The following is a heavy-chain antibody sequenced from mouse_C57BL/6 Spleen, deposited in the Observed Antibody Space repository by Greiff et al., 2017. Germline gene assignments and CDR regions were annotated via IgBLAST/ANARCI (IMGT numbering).Heavy chain of an antibody. CDR3: ARSGRDYFDY. CDR1: GYTFTDYY. CDR2: IIPYNGGT. V-gene: IGHV1-19*01. D-gene: IGHD1-3*01. J-gene: IGHJ2*01. Sequence: EVQLQQSGPVLMKPGASVKMSCKASGYTFTDYYMDWVKQSPGNSLEWIGDIIPYNGGTSYNQKFKGKATLTVDTSSSTAYMELNSLTSEDSAVYCDARSGRDYFDYWGQGTTLTVSS.